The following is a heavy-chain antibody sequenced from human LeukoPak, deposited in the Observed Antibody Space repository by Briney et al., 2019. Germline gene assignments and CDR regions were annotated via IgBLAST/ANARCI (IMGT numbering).Heavy chain of an antibody. D-gene: IGHD1-26*01. CDR3: ARGSHYAFDI. CDR2: TYYRSKWYN. Sequence: SLTLSLTCAISGDSVSSNSVAWNWIRQSPSRGLEWLGRTYYRSKWYNEYAVSVKSRITINPDTSKNQFSLQLNSVTPEDTAVYHCARGSHYAFDIWGQGTMVTVSS. CDR1: GDSVSSNSVA. V-gene: IGHV6-1*01. J-gene: IGHJ3*02.